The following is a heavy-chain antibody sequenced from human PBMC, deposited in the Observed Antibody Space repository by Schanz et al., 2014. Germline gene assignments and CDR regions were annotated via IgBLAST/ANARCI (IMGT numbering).Heavy chain of an antibody. D-gene: IGHD3-10*01. CDR3: AKDRRDNYGSGTFYFEH. V-gene: IGHV3-66*02. CDR2: ITSNGGGT. CDR1: GFTVSINY. Sequence: EVQLVESGGGLVQPGGSLRLSCAASGFTVSINYMSWVRQAPGKGLEWVSTITSNGGGTYYADSVKGRFTISRDTSKNTLYLQMSSLRAEDTALYFCAKDRRDNYGSGTFYFEHWGQGTLVTVSS. J-gene: IGHJ4*02.